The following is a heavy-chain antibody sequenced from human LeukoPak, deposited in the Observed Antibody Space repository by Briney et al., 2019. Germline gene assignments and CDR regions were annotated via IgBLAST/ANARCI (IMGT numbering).Heavy chain of an antibody. CDR3: TKEKGFMNPFDY. J-gene: IGHJ4*02. CDR2: ISARGDNT. V-gene: IGHV3-23*01. CDR1: VFTFSSYG. Sequence: GRSLRLSCAASVFTFSSYGMACVRQAPGKGLEWVSAISARGDNTYYADSVKGRFTISRDNSKNTLYLQMNSLGAEDTAVYYCTKEKGFMNPFDYWGPGTLVTVSS.